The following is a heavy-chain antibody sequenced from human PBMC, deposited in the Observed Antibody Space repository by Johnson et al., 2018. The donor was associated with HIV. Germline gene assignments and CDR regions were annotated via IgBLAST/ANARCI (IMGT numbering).Heavy chain of an antibody. CDR1: GFTFSSYA. D-gene: IGHD6-13*01. V-gene: IGHV3-30*04. J-gene: IGHJ3*02. CDR3: ARDYQDSRIDAFDI. CDR2: ISYDGSNK. Sequence: QVQLVESGGGVVQPGRSLRLSCAASGFTFSSYAMHWVRQAPGKGLELVAVISYDGSNKYYADSVKGRFTISRDNSKNTLYLQMNSLRAEDTAVYYCARDYQDSRIDAFDIWGQGTMVTVSS.